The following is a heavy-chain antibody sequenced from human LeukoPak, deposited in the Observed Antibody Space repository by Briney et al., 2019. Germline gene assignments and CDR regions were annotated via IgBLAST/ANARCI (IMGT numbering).Heavy chain of an antibody. V-gene: IGHV3-23*01. CDR3: ARGYYYDSSGYYRPTGYYYGMDV. J-gene: IGHJ6*02. CDR1: GLTFSSYA. D-gene: IGHD3-22*01. CDR2: ISGSGGST. Sequence: GGSLSLSCAASGLTFSSYAMSWVRQAPGKGLEWVSAISGSGGSTYYADSVKGRFTISRDNSKNSLYLQMNSLRAEDTAVYYCARGYYYDSSGYYRPTGYYYGMDVWGQGTTVTVTS.